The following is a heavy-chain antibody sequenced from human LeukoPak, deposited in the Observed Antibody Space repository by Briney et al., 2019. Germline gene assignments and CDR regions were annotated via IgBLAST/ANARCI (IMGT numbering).Heavy chain of an antibody. CDR1: GDSISGISYY. J-gene: IGHJ4*02. Sequence: SETLSLTCSVSGDSISGISYYWGWIRQPPGKGLEWIGKIYYSGSSYNNPSLESRFVISLDTSRNQFSLKLTSVTATDTAVYYCARQGAVGATGFDFWGQGILVTVSS. V-gene: IGHV4-39*01. D-gene: IGHD1-26*01. CDR3: ARQGAVGATGFDF. CDR2: IYYSGSS.